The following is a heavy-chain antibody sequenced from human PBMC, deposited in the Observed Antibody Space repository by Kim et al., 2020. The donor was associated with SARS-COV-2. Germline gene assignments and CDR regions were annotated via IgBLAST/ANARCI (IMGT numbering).Heavy chain of an antibody. CDR3: ARRGRARYFDS. V-gene: IGHV4-39*01. D-gene: IGHD6-6*01. Sequence: TCYTPSLRSRVTMSVDTSKGQFSLDLTSVTAADTAVYFCARRGRARYFDSWGQGALVTVSS. J-gene: IGHJ4*02. CDR2: T.